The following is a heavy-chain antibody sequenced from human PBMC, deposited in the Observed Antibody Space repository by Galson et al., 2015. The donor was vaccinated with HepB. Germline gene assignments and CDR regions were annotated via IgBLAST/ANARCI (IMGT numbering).Heavy chain of an antibody. J-gene: IGHJ5*02. D-gene: IGHD3-16*02. Sequence: SVKVSCKASGYTFTSYAMNWVRQAPGQGLEWMGWINTNTGNPTYAQGFTGRFVFSLDTSVSTAYLQISSLKAEDTAVYYCARGLRMTTFGGVIVMGVNWFDPWGQGTLVTVSS. CDR1: GYTFTSYA. V-gene: IGHV7-4-1*02. CDR2: INTNTGNP. CDR3: ARGLRMTTFGGVIVMGVNWFDP.